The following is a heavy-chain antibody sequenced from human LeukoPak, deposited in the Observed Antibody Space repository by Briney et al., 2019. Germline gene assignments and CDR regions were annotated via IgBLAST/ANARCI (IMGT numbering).Heavy chain of an antibody. Sequence: SVKVSCKASGYTFTGYYMHWVRQAPGQGLEWMGRIIPIFGTANYAQKFQGRVTITTDESTSTAYMELSSLRSEDTAVYYCARDRGDFWSGSYYYYYYMDVWGKGTTVTVSS. CDR3: ARDRGDFWSGSYYYYYYMDV. J-gene: IGHJ6*03. D-gene: IGHD3-3*01. V-gene: IGHV1-69*05. CDR2: IIPIFGTA. CDR1: GYTFTGYY.